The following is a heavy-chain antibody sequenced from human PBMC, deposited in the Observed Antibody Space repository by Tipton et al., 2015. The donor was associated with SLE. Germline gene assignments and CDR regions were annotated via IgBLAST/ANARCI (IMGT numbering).Heavy chain of an antibody. CDR3: ARGSSGYRSSWYYYYYYMDV. CDR1: GGSFSGYY. J-gene: IGHJ6*03. Sequence: TLSLTCAVYGGSFSGYYWSWIRQPPGKGLEWIGEIKHGGSTNYNPSLKSRVTISVDTSKNQFSLKLSSVTAADTAVYYCARGSSGYRSSWYYYYYYMDVWGKGTTVTVSS. D-gene: IGHD6-13*01. V-gene: IGHV4-34*01. CDR2: IKHGGST.